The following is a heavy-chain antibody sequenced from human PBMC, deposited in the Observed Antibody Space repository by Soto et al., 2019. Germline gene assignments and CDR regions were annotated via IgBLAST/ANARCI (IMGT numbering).Heavy chain of an antibody. CDR1: GFTFSDYY. D-gene: IGHD6-6*01. CDR2: ISSSSSYT. V-gene: IGHV3-11*06. Sequence: QVQLVESGGGLVKPGGSLRLSCAASGFTFSDYYMSWIRQAPGKGLEWVSYISSSSSYTNYADSVKGRFTISRDNAKNSLYLQMNSLRAEDTAVYYCARGQSIAARPDYWGQGTLVTVSS. J-gene: IGHJ4*02. CDR3: ARGQSIAARPDY.